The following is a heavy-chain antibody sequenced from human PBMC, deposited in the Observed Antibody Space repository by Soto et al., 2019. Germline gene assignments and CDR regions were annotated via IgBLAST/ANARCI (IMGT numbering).Heavy chain of an antibody. D-gene: IGHD3-10*01. J-gene: IGHJ6*02. V-gene: IGHV3-9*01. CDR3: AKETAWGAGNKFGYFGMDV. Sequence: EMPLVESGGGSVQPGRSLRLSCTASGFNFEEYAMHWVRQAPGKGLEWVSSISWNSDSTGYADSVKGRFTIARDNAKNSLYLQMNSLRGEDTALYYCAKETAWGAGNKFGYFGMDVWGQGTTVTVSS. CDR2: ISWNSDST. CDR1: GFNFEEYA.